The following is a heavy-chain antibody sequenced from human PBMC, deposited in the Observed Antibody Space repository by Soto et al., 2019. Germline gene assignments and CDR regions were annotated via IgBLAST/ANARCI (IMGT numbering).Heavy chain of an antibody. CDR1: GFIFSDYD. CDR3: AREWGRSGCYPSAAFDM. CDR2: IGTSGSPI. D-gene: IGHD6-19*01. J-gene: IGHJ3*02. V-gene: IGHV3-11*01. Sequence: GGSLRLSCAASGFIFSDYDMSWIRQAPCKGLEWVSYIGTSGSPIYYADSVKGRFTISRDNTKNSVFLQMNSLRAEDMAVYFCAREWGRSGCYPSAAFDMRGQGTMVTGSS.